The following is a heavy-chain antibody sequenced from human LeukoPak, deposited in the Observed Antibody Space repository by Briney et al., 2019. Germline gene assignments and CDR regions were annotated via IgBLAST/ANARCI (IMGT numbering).Heavy chain of an antibody. CDR3: ARGSRRTHYYYYGMDV. CDR1: GFTFSSYA. Sequence: GGSLRLSCAASGFTFSSYAMHWVRQAPGKGLEWVAVISYDGSNKYYADSVKGRFTISRDNSKSTLYLQMNSLRAEDTAVYYCARGSRRTHYYYYGMDVWGQGTTVTVSS. CDR2: ISYDGSNK. J-gene: IGHJ6*02. V-gene: IGHV3-30-3*01.